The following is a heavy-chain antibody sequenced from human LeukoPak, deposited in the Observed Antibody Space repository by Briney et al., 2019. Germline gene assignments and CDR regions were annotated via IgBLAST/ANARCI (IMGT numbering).Heavy chain of an antibody. CDR2: ICYSGST. CDR1: GGSISSYY. V-gene: IGHV4-59*01. CDR3: ARDRRSGSYYEFDY. Sequence: SETLSLTCTVSGGSISSYYWSWIRQPPGKGLEWIGYICYSGSTNYNPSLKSRVTISVDMSKNQFSLKLSSVTAADTAVYYCARDRRSGSYYEFDYWGQGTLVTVSS. D-gene: IGHD1-26*01. J-gene: IGHJ4*02.